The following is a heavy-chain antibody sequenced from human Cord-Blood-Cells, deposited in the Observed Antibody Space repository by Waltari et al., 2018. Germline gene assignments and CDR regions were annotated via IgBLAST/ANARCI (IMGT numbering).Heavy chain of an antibody. J-gene: IGHJ5*02. CDR3: ARVGSIAATTNWFDP. V-gene: IGHV1-69*01. Sequence: QVQLVQSGAEVKKPGSSVKVSCKASGGTFSSYAISWVRQAPGQGLEWMGGNIPIFGTANSAQKVQGRVTITADESTSTAYMELSSLRSEDTAVYYCARVGSIAATTNWFDPWGQGTLVTVSS. CDR2: NIPIFGTA. CDR1: GGTFSSYA. D-gene: IGHD6-13*01.